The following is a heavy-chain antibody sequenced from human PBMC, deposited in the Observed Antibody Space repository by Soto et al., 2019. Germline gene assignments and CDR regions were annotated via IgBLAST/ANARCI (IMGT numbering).Heavy chain of an antibody. CDR1: GFTFSSYS. Sequence: EVQLVGSGGGLVQPGGSLRLSCAASGFTFSSYSMNWVRQAPGKGLEWVSYISDSSSTIYYADSVKGRFTVSRDNAKNSLYLQMNGLRDEDTAVYYCARDSGHGDCFRNWGQGTLVTVSS. V-gene: IGHV3-48*02. CDR2: ISDSSSTI. D-gene: IGHD2-21*02. CDR3: ARDSGHGDCFRN. J-gene: IGHJ4*02.